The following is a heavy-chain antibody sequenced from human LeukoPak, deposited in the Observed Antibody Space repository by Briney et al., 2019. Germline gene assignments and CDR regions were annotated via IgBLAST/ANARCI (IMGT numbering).Heavy chain of an antibody. V-gene: IGHV1-18*01. CDR1: GYTFTSYG. J-gene: IGHJ4*02. CDR2: INTYNGNT. D-gene: IGHD3-10*01. CDR3: ARDGEYGTGSYYRGCFDY. Sequence: ASVKVSCKASGYTFTSYGISWVRQAPGQGLEWMGWINTYNGNTNYAQKLQGRVTMTTDTSTSTAYMELRSLRSDDTAVYYCARDGEYGTGSYYRGCFDYWGQGILVTVSS.